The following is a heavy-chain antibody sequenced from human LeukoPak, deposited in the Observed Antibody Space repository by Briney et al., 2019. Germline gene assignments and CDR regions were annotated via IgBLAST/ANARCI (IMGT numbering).Heavy chain of an antibody. V-gene: IGHV1-69*13. CDR1: GGTFSSYA. CDR3: ARLNYYGSGSYLDY. D-gene: IGHD3-10*01. Sequence: GASVKVSCKASGGTFSSYAISWVRQAPGQGLEWMGGIIPIFGTAKYAQKFQGRVTITADESTSTAYMELSSLRSEDTAVYYCARLNYYGSGSYLDYWGQGTLVTVSS. J-gene: IGHJ4*02. CDR2: IIPIFGTA.